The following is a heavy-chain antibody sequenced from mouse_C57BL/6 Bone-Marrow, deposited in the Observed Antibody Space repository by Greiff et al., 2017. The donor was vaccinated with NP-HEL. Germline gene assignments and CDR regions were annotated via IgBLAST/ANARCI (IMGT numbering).Heavy chain of an antibody. CDR2: IYPRSGNT. Sequence: QVQLKQSGAELARPGASVKLSCKASGYTFTSYGISWVKQRTGQGLEWIGEIYPRSGNTYYNEKFKGKATLTADKSSSTAYMELRSLTSEDSAVYFCARGGLRRRGFDYWGQGTNRTVSS. D-gene: IGHD2-4*01. CDR1: GYTFTSYG. J-gene: IGHJ2*01. CDR3: ARGGLRRRGFDY. V-gene: IGHV1-81*01.